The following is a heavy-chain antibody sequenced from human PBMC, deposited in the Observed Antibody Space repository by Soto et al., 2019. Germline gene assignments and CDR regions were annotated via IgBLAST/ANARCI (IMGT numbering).Heavy chain of an antibody. J-gene: IGHJ3*02. D-gene: IGHD4-17*01. CDR2: IGTAGDT. V-gene: IGHV3-13*01. CDR3: ARGFRGDYVDAFDI. Sequence: EVQLVESGGGLVQPGGSLRLSCAASGFTFSSYDMHWVRQSTGKGLEWVSAIGTAGDTYYPGSVKGRFTISRENAKNSLYLQMNSLRAGDTAVYYCARGFRGDYVDAFDIWGQGTMVTVSS. CDR1: GFTFSSYD.